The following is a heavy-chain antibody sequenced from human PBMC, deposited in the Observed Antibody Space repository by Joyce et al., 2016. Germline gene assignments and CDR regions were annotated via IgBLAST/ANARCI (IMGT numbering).Heavy chain of an antibody. V-gene: IGHV3-7*05. D-gene: IGHD6-6*01. CDR3: VRLAEYFDQ. CDR1: GFTFSRYW. CDR2: IKYDGSDK. Sequence: EVQLVESGGGLVQPGGSLGLSCAASGFTFSRYWMSWVRRAPGKGLVWVANIKYDGSDKYSADSMKGRVTISRDNAKNSVYLQVNSLRVEDTAVYYCVRLAEYFDQWGQGALVTVSS. J-gene: IGHJ4*02.